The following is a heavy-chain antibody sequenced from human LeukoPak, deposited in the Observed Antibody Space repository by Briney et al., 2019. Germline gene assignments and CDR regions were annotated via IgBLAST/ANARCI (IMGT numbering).Heavy chain of an antibody. J-gene: IGHJ6*03. CDR1: GFTFSDYY. CDR2: ISSSGSTI. Sequence: GGSLRLSCAASGFTFSDYYMSWIRQAPGKGLEWVSYISSSGSTIYYADSVKGRFTISRDNAKNSLYLQMNSLRAEDTAVYYCAKNPAIRLEPHYYYYYMDVWGKGTTVTVSS. CDR3: AKNPAIRLEPHYYYYYMDV. D-gene: IGHD1-1*01. V-gene: IGHV3-11*01.